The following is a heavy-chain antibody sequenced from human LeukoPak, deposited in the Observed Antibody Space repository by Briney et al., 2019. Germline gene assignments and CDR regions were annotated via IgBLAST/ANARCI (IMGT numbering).Heavy chain of an antibody. CDR3: ARYANSPYYYYAMDV. CDR2: IYYSGST. CDR1: GGSITGYY. J-gene: IGHJ6*02. D-gene: IGHD4/OR15-4a*01. Sequence: PSETLSLTCTVSGGSITGYYLSWIRQPPGKGLEWIGSIYYSGSTHYNPSLKSRVTISVETSKNQFSLKLSSVTAADTAVYYCARYANSPYYYYAMDVWGQGTTVTVSS. V-gene: IGHV4-59*12.